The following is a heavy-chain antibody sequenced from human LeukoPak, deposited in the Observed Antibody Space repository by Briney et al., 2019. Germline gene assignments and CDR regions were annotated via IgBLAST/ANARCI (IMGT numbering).Heavy chain of an antibody. D-gene: IGHD3-10*01. CDR2: IWYDGSNK. J-gene: IGHJ3*02. V-gene: IGHV3-33*01. CDR1: GFTFSSYG. CDR3: ARVRSLYYYESGALDI. Sequence: GGSLRLSCAASGFTFSSYGTHWVRQAPGKGLEWVAVIWYDGSNKYYADSVKGRFTISRDNSKNTLYLQMNSLRAEDTAVYYCARVRSLYYYESGALDIWGQGTMVTVSS.